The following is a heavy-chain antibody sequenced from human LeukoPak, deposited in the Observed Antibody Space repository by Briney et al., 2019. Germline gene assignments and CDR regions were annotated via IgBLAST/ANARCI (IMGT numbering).Heavy chain of an antibody. D-gene: IGHD4-11*01. CDR3: ARQTRLHIRPLDY. CDR1: GGSISSYY. V-gene: IGHV4-34*01. J-gene: IGHJ4*02. CDR2: INHSVST. Sequence: TSETLSLICTVSGGSISSYYWSWIRQPPGKGLEWIGEINHSVSTNYNPSLKSRVTISIDTSKNQFSLKLSSVTAADTAVYYCARQTRLHIRPLDYWGQGTLVTVSS.